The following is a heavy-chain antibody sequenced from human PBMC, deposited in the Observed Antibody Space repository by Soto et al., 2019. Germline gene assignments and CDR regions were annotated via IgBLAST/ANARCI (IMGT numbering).Heavy chain of an antibody. V-gene: IGHV3-23*01. CDR3: ANEAGMTTAGGA. D-gene: IGHD4-17*01. CDR2: ISGSGGST. CDR1: GFTFSSYA. J-gene: IGHJ6*04. Sequence: EVQLLESGGGLVQPGGSLRLSCAASGFTFSSYAMSWVRQAPGKGLAWVSAISGSGGSTYYADSVKGRFTISRDNSKNTLYQQMNSLRAEDTAVYYCANEAGMTTAGGAWGKGTTVTVSS.